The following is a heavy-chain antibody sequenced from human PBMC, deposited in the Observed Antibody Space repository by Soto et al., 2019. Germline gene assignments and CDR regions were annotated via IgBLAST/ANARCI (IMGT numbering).Heavy chain of an antibody. CDR2: IYWDDDK. CDR3: AHSIAAAGTWGSDFDY. Sequence: QITLKESGPPLVKPTQTLTLTCTFSGFSLSTSGVGVGWIRQPPGKALEWLALIYWDDDKRYSPSLKSRLTITKDTSKNQVVLTMTNMDPVDTATYYCAHSIAAAGTWGSDFDYWGQGTLVTVSS. CDR1: GFSLSTSGVG. V-gene: IGHV2-5*02. J-gene: IGHJ4*02. D-gene: IGHD6-13*01.